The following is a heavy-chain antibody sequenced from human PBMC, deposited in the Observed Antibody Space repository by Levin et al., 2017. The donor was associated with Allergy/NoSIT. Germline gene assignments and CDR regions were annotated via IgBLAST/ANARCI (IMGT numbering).Heavy chain of an antibody. CDR3: ARENPNTMPRSRAFDY. V-gene: IGHV4-59*01. CDR1: GGSISSYY. Sequence: SQTLSLTCTVSGGSISSYYWSWIRQPPGKGLEWIGYIYYSGSTNYNPSLKSRVTISVDTSKNQFSLKLSSVTAADTAVYYCARENPNTMPRSRAFDYWGQGTLVTVSS. CDR2: IYYSGST. D-gene: IGHD2-2*01. J-gene: IGHJ4*02.